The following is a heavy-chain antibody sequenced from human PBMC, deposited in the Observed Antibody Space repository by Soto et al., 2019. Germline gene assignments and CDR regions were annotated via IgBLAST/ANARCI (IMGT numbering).Heavy chain of an antibody. V-gene: IGHV4-30-4*01. CDR1: GGSISSGDYY. J-gene: IGHJ6*02. CDR3: ARDRALDVFMYGMDV. CDR2: IYYSGST. Sequence: PSETLSLTCTVSGGSISSGDYYWSWIRQPPGKGLEWIGYIYYSGSTYYNPSLKSRVTIPVDTSKNQFSLKLSSVTAADTAVYYCARDRALDVFMYGMDVWGQGTTVTVSS. D-gene: IGHD2-21*01.